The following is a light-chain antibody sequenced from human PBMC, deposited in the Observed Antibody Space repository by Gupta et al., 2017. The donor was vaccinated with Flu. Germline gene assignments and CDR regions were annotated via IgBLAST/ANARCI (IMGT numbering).Light chain of an antibody. J-gene: IGLJ2*01. CDR1: ALANQY. Sequence: GQTATITCSGYALANQYVYWFHQRPGPATSLLRYKDSGRASGIPERFSASSSATTATFTITAVQAEDEAEYYCQSEDHTSTYLVFGRGTKLTVL. V-gene: IGLV3-25*03. CDR2: KDS. CDR3: QSEDHTSTYLV.